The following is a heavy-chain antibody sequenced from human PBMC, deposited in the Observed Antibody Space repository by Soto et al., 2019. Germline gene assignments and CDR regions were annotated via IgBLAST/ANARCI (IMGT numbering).Heavy chain of an antibody. V-gene: IGHV2-5*02. Sequence: QITLKESGPTLVKPTQTLTLTCTFSGFSLGTSGVGVGWLRQPPGQALEWLALIYWDDDKRYSPSLNSRLTITKDTSKNPVVLTMTNMDPVDTATYYCAHSRPPRLLDYWGQGTLVTVSS. CDR1: GFSLGTSGVG. CDR3: AHSRPPRLLDY. J-gene: IGHJ4*02. D-gene: IGHD6-6*01. CDR2: IYWDDDK.